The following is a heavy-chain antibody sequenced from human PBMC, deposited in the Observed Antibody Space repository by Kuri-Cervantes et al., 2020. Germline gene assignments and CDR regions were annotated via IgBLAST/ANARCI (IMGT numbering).Heavy chain of an antibody. CDR2: ISYDGSNK. V-gene: IGHV3-30-3*01. J-gene: IGHJ4*02. CDR1: GFTFSSYA. CDR3: AKDGLPGGFDY. D-gene: IGHD1-1*01. Sequence: GESLKISCAASGFTFSSYAMHWVRQAPGKGLEWVAVISYDGSNKYYADSVKGRFTISRDNSKNTLYLQMNSLRAEDTAVYYCAKDGLPGGFDYWGQGTLVTVSS.